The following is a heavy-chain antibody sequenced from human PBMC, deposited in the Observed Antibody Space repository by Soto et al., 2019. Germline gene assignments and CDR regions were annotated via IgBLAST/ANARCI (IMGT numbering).Heavy chain of an antibody. CDR2: ISYDGSNK. V-gene: IGHV3-30-3*01. D-gene: IGHD3-3*01. CDR3: ARDQDFWSGSMTYYFDY. CDR1: GFTFSSYA. Sequence: QVQLVESGGGVVQPGRSLSLSCAASGFTFSSYAMHWVRQAPGKGLEWVAVISYDGSNKYYADSVKGRFTISRDNSKNTLYLQMNSLRAEDTAVYYCARDQDFWSGSMTYYFDYWGQGTLVTVSS. J-gene: IGHJ4*02.